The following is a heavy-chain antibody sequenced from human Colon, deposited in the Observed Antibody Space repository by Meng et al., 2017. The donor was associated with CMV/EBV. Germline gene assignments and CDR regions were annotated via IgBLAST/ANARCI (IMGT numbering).Heavy chain of an antibody. Sequence: GESLKISCAASGFTFSSYAMSWVRQASGKGLEWVSGINWNGGSTGYADSVKGRFTISRDNAKNSLYLQMNSLRAEDTALYYCARGIGYCSGGSCYSDYWGQGTLVTVSS. CDR1: GFTFSSYA. CDR2: INWNGGST. J-gene: IGHJ4*02. D-gene: IGHD2-15*01. CDR3: ARGIGYCSGGSCYSDY. V-gene: IGHV3-20*04.